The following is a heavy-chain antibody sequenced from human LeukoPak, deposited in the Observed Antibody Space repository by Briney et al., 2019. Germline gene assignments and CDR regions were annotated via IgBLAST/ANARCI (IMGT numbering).Heavy chain of an antibody. CDR1: GFTFSDHY. D-gene: IGHD6-19*01. V-gene: IGHV3-72*01. Sequence: GGSLRLSCAASGFTFSDHYMDWVRQAPGKGLEWVGRIRNKVNSYTTEYGASVKGRFTISRDDSKNSVYLQMNSLKTDDTAVYYCARVERSGWLGYWGQGTLVTVSS. CDR3: ARVERSGWLGY. J-gene: IGHJ4*02. CDR2: IRNKVNSYTT.